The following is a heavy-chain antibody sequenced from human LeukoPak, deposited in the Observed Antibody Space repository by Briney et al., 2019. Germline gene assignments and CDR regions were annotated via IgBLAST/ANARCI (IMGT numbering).Heavy chain of an antibody. D-gene: IGHD5-24*01. CDR1: GFTFSSYA. Sequence: GGSLRLSCAASGFTFSSYAMHWVRQAPGKGLEWVAVISYDGSNKYYADSVKGRFTISRDNSKNTLYLQMNSLRAEDTAVYYCAKSRGDGYNYSQYFDYWGQGTLVTVSS. CDR2: ISYDGSNK. J-gene: IGHJ4*02. CDR3: AKSRGDGYNYSQYFDY. V-gene: IGHV3-30*04.